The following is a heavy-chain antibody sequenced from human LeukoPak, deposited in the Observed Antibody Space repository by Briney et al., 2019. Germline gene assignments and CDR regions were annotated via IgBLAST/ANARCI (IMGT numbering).Heavy chain of an antibody. CDR1: GFTFGTFD. Sequence: PGRSLRLSCAASGFTFGTFDMSWGRQAPGKGLEWISTLACLDASCTEYYSDSVKGRFSISRGTSRSTLSLQVNSLRVEDTAMYYCVRDSEGSFDYWGQGTLVTVSS. D-gene: IGHD3-10*01. V-gene: IGHV3-23*01. CDR3: VRDSEGSFDY. J-gene: IGHJ4*02. CDR2: LACLDASCTE.